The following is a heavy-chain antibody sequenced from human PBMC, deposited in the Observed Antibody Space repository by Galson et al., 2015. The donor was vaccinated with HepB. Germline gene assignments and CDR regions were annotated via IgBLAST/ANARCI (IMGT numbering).Heavy chain of an antibody. CDR3: ARLSTGGMDV. J-gene: IGHJ6*02. Sequence: QSGAEVTKPGESLRISCKGSGYSFTSYWIHWVRQMPGKELEWMGSIYSGDSDTTYSPSFQGQVTFSADKSISTAYLQWSSLKASDTAIYYCARLSTGGMDVWGQGTTVTVS. V-gene: IGHV5-51*01. CDR2: IYSGDSDT. D-gene: IGHD2-2*01. CDR1: GYSFTSYW.